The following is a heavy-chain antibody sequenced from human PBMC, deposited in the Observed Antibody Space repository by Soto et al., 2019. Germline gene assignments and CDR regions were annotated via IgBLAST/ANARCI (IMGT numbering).Heavy chain of an antibody. D-gene: IGHD2-21*02. CDR2: IKHDGSEK. J-gene: IGHJ4*02. Sequence: EVQLVESGGGLVQPGGSLRLSCAASGFIFTRYWMTWVRQAPGKGLEWVANIKHDGSEKYYVDSVKGRFAISRDNAQNSVYLQLNSLRAEDTAVYYCGRDVGTCGGDCSLDYWGQGSLVTVSS. CDR1: GFIFTRYW. CDR3: GRDVGTCGGDCSLDY. V-gene: IGHV3-7*04.